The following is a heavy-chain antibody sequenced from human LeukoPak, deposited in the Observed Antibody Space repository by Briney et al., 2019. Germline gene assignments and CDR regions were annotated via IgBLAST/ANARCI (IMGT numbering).Heavy chain of an antibody. CDR2: INHSGST. Sequence: PSETLSLTCAVYGGSFSGYYWSWIRQPPGKGLEWIGEINHSGSTNYNPSLKSRITISVDTSKNQFSLKLSSVTAADPAVYYCARGHSYYDYVWGSYRYGYMGDYWGQGALVTVSS. D-gene: IGHD3-16*02. CDR3: ARGHSYYDYVWGSYRYGYMGDY. J-gene: IGHJ4*02. CDR1: GGSFSGYY. V-gene: IGHV4-34*01.